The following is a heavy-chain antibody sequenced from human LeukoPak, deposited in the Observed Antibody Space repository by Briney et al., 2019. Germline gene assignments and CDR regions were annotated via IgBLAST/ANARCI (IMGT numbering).Heavy chain of an antibody. CDR3: ARDLPLLWFGELLYEDLAMGGENWFDP. D-gene: IGHD3-10*01. CDR1: GYTFTGYY. J-gene: IGHJ5*02. V-gene: IGHV1-2*02. CDR2: INPNSGGT. Sequence: ASVKVSCKASGYTFTGYYMHWVRQAPGQGLEWMGWINPNSGGTNYAQKFQGRVTMTRDTSISTAYMELRSLRSDDTAVYYCARDLPLLWFGELLYEDLAMGGENWFDPWGQGTLVTVSS.